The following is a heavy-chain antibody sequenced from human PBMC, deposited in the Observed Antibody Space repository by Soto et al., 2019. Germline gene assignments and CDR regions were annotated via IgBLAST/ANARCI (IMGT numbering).Heavy chain of an antibody. J-gene: IGHJ6*01. CDR1: GFTFSSYS. CDR3: ARDGSSGYYYYYGMDV. V-gene: IGHV3-48*02. Sequence: HPGGSLRLSCAASGFTFSSYSMNWLRQAPGKGLEWVSYISSSSSTIYYADSVKGRFTISRDNAKNSLYRQMNSLRDEDTAVYYCARDGSSGYYYYYGMDVWGQGTTVTVCS. CDR2: ISSSSSTI.